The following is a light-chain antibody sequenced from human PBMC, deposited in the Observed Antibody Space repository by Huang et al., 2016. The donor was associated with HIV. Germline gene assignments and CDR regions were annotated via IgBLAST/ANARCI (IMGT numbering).Light chain of an antibody. CDR1: QSIRKF. CDR3: QQTDNIPRT. V-gene: IGKV1-39*01. CDR2: SAS. J-gene: IGKJ1*01. Sequence: DIQMTQSPSSLSASVGDRVTIACRASQSIRKFLNWYQQKPGEAPTLLMHSASSLQSCVPARFSGSGSGTDFTLTITSLQPEDFATYYCQQTDNIPRTFGQGTKVVIK.